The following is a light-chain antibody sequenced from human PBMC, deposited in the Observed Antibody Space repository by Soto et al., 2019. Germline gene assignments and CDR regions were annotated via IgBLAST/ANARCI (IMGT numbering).Light chain of an antibody. CDR2: KVN. V-gene: IGLV2-23*01. J-gene: IGLJ2*01. CDR3: CSSVDTGTVL. Sequence: QSALTQPASVSGSPGQSITISCTGTSSDVGNYDLVSWYQQNPGKAPKLIIYKVNQRPSGVSDRFSGSKSGNTAFLTVSGLNDEYEADYSCCSSVDTGTVLVGGGTKVTVL. CDR1: SSDVGNYDL.